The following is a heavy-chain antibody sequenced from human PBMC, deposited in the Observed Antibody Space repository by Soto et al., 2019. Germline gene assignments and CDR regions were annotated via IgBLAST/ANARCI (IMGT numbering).Heavy chain of an antibody. CDR3: ALYGDSEDDDFDI. D-gene: IGHD4-17*01. CDR2: INSDGSST. V-gene: IGHV3-74*01. CDR1: GFTFSNHL. Sequence: PGGPLRLTCAASGFTFSNHLMHWVRQAPGKGLVWVSRINSDGSSTSYADSVKGRFTISRDNAKNSLYLQMNSLRAENTAVYYCALYGDSEDDDFDIWGQGTIVTVSS. J-gene: IGHJ3*02.